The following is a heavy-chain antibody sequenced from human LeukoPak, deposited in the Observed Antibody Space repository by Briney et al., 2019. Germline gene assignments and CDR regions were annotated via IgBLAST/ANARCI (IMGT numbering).Heavy chain of an antibody. D-gene: IGHD3-22*01. CDR3: ARYYDSSGYYYPIP. Sequence: GGSLRLSCAASGFTFSSYSMNWVRQAPGKELEWVSSISSSSSYIYYADSVKGRFTISRDNAKNSLYLQMNSLRAEDTAVYYCARYYDSSGYYYPIPWGQGTLVTVSS. J-gene: IGHJ5*02. CDR1: GFTFSSYS. V-gene: IGHV3-21*01. CDR2: ISSSSSYI.